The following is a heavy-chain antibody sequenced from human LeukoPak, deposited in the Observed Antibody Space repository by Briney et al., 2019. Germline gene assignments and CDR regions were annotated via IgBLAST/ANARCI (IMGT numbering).Heavy chain of an antibody. D-gene: IGHD5-12*01. CDR2: IYPGDSDT. CDR1: GYSFTSYW. J-gene: IGHJ3*02. CDR3: AGWKDIVATSDAFDI. Sequence: PGESLKISCKGSGYSFTSYWIGWVRQMPGKGLEWMGIIYPGDSDTRYSPSFQGQVTISADKSISTAYLQWSSLKASDTAMYYCAGWKDIVATSDAFDIWGQGTMVTVSS. V-gene: IGHV5-51*03.